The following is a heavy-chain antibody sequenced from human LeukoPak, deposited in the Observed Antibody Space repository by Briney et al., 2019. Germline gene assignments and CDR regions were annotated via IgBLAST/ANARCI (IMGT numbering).Heavy chain of an antibody. D-gene: IGHD6-13*01. J-gene: IGHJ4*02. Sequence: GGSLRLSCAASGFTFSDYGMHRVRQAPGKGLEWVASIRYDGSDKYYADSVKGRFTISRDNSKNTLYVQMNTLRAEDTAVYYCAKDIGRSSYYYFDYWGQGTLVTVSS. CDR3: AKDIGRSSYYYFDY. CDR1: GFTFSDYG. V-gene: IGHV3-30*02. CDR2: IRYDGSDK.